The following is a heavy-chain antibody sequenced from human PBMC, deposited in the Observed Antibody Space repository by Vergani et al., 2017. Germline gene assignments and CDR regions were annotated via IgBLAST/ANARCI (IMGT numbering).Heavy chain of an antibody. CDR2: IIPIFGIA. J-gene: IGHJ6*02. D-gene: IGHD4-17*01. Sequence: QVQLVQSGAEVKKPGSSVKVSCKASGGTFSSYAISWVRQAPGQGLEWMGGIIPIFGIANYAQKFQGRVTITADKSTSTAYMELSSLRSEDTAVYYCARHADGDYVYYYYGMDVWGQGTMVTVS. CDR1: GGTFSSYA. V-gene: IGHV1-69*17. CDR3: ARHADGDYVYYYYGMDV.